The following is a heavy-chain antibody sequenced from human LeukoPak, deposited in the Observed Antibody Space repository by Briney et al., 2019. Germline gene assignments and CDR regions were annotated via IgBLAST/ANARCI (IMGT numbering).Heavy chain of an antibody. D-gene: IGHD3-22*01. CDR2: IESDGSRT. V-gene: IGHV3-74*01. CDR1: GFTFSNCW. CDR3: ARDTYYYNSTAFYHYYYGMDV. Sequence: GGSLRLSCAASGFTFSNCWMHWVRQVPGKGLEWVSRIESDGSRTSYADSVKGRFTISRDNAKNTLSLQMNSLRAEDTAVYYCARDTYYYNSTAFYHYYYGMDVWGQGTTVTVSS. J-gene: IGHJ6*02.